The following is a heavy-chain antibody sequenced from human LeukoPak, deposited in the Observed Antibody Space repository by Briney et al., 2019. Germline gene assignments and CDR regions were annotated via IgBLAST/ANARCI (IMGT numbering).Heavy chain of an antibody. Sequence: GGSLRLSCAASGFTFSSYWMNWVRQAPGKGLVWVSRIASDGCSTTYADSVKGRFSISRDNAKNTLYLQMNSLRVEDTAVYYCARGRPHGNDYWGQGTLVTVSS. J-gene: IGHJ4*02. CDR1: GFTFSSYW. CDR3: ARGRPHGNDY. V-gene: IGHV3-74*01. CDR2: IASDGCST. D-gene: IGHD4-23*01.